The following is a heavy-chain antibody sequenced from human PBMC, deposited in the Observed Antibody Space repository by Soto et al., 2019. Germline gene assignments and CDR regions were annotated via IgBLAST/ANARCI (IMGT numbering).Heavy chain of an antibody. CDR3: AREGSYSAYNFAHGIQLWSFDF. CDR1: GGSINTFY. Sequence: SETLSLTCTVSGGSINTFYWSWVRQPAGKGLEWIGRIFSSGSTSFNPSLESRVAMSVDTSKNHFSLNLSSVTTADMAVYYCAREGSYSAYNFAHGIQLWSFDFWGQGALVTVSS. V-gene: IGHV4-4*07. D-gene: IGHD5-12*01. J-gene: IGHJ4*02. CDR2: IFSSGST.